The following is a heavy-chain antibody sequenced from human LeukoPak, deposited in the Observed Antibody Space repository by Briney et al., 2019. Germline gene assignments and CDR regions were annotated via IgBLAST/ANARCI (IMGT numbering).Heavy chain of an antibody. CDR3: AREFEYRTSGAGY. Sequence: GGSLRLSCAASGFTFSRYSMNWVRQAPGKGLEWVSSMSIISGIKYYADSVTGRFTISRDNGENSLYLQMNSLRVEDTAVYYCAREFEYRTSGAGYWGQGTLVTVSS. CDR2: MSIISGIK. V-gene: IGHV3-21*01. D-gene: IGHD6-6*01. J-gene: IGHJ4*02. CDR1: GFTFSRYS.